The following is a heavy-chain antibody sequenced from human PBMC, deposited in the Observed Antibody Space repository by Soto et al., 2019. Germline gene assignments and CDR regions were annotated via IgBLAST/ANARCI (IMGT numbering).Heavy chain of an antibody. Sequence: SVKVSCKASGGTFSSYAISWVRQAPGQGLEWMGGIIPIFGTANYAQKFQGRVTITADESTSTAYMELSSLRSEDTAVYYCAGSNYGDYVWWRGANWFDPWGQGTLVTVSS. CDR1: GGTFSSYA. CDR2: IIPIFGTA. J-gene: IGHJ5*02. V-gene: IGHV1-69*13. CDR3: AGSNYGDYVWWRGANWFDP. D-gene: IGHD4-17*01.